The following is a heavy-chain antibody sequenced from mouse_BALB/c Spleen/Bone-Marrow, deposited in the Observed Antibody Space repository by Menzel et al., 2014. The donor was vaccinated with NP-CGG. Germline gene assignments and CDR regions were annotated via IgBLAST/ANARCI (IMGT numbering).Heavy chain of an antibody. CDR1: GFSLTSYG. CDR2: IWRGGSA. CDR3: AKMGLRSWFAY. J-gene: IGHJ3*01. D-gene: IGHD2-2*01. Sequence: VKLVESGPSLVQPSQSLSITCTVSGFSLTSYGVYWVRQSPGKGLEWLGVIWRGGSADYNAAFMSRLSITKDNSKSQVFFKMNSLQADDTAIYYCAKMGLRSWFAYWGQGTLVTVSA. V-gene: IGHV2-5-1*01.